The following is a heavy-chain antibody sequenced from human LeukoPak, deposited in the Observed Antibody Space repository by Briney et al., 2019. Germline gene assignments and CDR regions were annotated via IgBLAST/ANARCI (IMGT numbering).Heavy chain of an antibody. J-gene: IGHJ4*02. CDR2: ISSSNTYI. V-gene: IGHV3-21*01. CDR3: ARDRHRSSWEPDS. CDR1: GFTFSNYA. Sequence: GGSLRLSCAASGFTFSNYAMSWVRQAPGKGLEWVSSISSSNTYIYYADSVKGRFTISRDNVKNPLYLQMNSLRVEDTAVYYCARDRHRSSWEPDSWGQGTLVTVSS. D-gene: IGHD6-13*01.